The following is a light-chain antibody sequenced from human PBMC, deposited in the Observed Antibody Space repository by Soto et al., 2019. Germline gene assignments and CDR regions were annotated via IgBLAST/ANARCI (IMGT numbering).Light chain of an antibody. CDR3: QQYVHWPPGA. V-gene: IGKV3-15*01. J-gene: IGKJ1*01. CDR1: QSVSSS. CDR2: DTS. Sequence: EIVVTQSPPTLSVSPGERVTLSCRASQSVSSSLAWYQQRPGQAPRLLIYDTSTRAAGIAARFSGSGSGTEFTLTISSLQSEDSAVYYCQQYVHWPPGAFGQGTTVEIK.